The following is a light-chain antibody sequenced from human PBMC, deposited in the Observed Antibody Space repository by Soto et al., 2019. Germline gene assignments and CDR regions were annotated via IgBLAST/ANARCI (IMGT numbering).Light chain of an antibody. J-gene: IGKJ4*01. V-gene: IGKV3-20*01. CDR3: QQYGRSTLT. Sequence: EIVLTQSPGTLSLSPGERATLSCRASHSVSSSYLAWYQQKPGQAPRLLIYGASSRATGIPDRFSGSGSGTDFTLTISRLELEDFAVYYCQQYGRSTLTFGGGTEV. CDR1: HSVSSSY. CDR2: GAS.